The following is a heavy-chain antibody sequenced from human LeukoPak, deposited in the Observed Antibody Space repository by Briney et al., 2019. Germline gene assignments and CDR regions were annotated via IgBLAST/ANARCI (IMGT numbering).Heavy chain of an antibody. CDR3: ARSGILSGFYGSGSYYAFDI. J-gene: IGHJ3*02. CDR1: GFTFSSYG. D-gene: IGHD3-10*01. Sequence: GGSLRLSCAASGFTFSSYGMHWVRQAPGKGLEWVTFIRYDGTNKYYADSVKGRFTISRDNSKNTLYLQMNSLRADDTAVYYCARSGILSGFYGSGSYYAFDIWGQGTMVTVSS. V-gene: IGHV3-30*02. CDR2: IRYDGTNK.